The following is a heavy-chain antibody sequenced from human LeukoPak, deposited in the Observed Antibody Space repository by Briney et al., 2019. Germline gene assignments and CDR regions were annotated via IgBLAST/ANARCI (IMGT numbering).Heavy chain of an antibody. J-gene: IGHJ6*03. V-gene: IGHV3-73*01. CDR3: AKLPPNIVVVPAASRYYYYYMDV. D-gene: IGHD2-2*01. Sequence: TGGSLRLSCAASGFTFSGSAMHWVRQASGKGLEWVGRIRSKANSYATAYAASVKGRFTISRDDSKNTAYLQMNSLRAEDTAVYYCAKLPPNIVVVPAASRYYYYYMDVWGKGTTVTVSS. CDR2: IRSKANSYAT. CDR1: GFTFSGSA.